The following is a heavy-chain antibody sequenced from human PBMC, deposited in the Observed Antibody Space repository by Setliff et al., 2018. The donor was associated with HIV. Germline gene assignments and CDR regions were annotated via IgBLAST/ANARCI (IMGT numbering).Heavy chain of an antibody. V-gene: IGHV4-39*01. CDR1: GASIRTGSYY. J-gene: IGHJ4*02. D-gene: IGHD3-22*01. CDR2: IYYSGTT. Sequence: SETLSLTCTVSGASIRTGSYYWGWIRQPPGKGLEWIGTIYYSGTTYYNPSVKSRVTISVDTSKNQFSLNLTSVTATDTAVYYCASRPYSYDYSGRVFDFWGQGTLVTVSS. CDR3: ASRPYSYDYSGRVFDF.